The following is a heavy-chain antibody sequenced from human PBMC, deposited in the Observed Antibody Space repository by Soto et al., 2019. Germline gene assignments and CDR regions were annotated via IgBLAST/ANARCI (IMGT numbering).Heavy chain of an antibody. CDR3: ARGSARNGYYEGFDY. CDR1: GDSISSGDNS. CDR2: IYHKWGT. D-gene: IGHD3-3*01. J-gene: IGHJ4*02. V-gene: IGHV4-30-2*01. Sequence: QLQLQESGSGLVKPSQTLSLTCGVSGDSISSGDNSWNWIRQPPGKGLEWIGHIYHKWGTNYNPSLKSRVTISLDRSKNESSLKLTSVTAADTAVYCARGSARNGYYEGFDYWGQGTLATVSS.